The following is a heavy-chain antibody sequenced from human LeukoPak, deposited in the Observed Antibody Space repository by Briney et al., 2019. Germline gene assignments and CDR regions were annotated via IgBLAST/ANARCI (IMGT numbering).Heavy chain of an antibody. CDR1: GGSISNGGYS. Sequence: SETLSLTCVVSGGSISNGGYSWNWIRQPPGKGLEWIGYIYHSGSTYYNPSPKSRVTISVDRSKNQFSLKLSSVTAADTAVYYCARVPQPTISNGFDIWGQGTMVTVSS. J-gene: IGHJ3*02. V-gene: IGHV4-30-2*01. D-gene: IGHD5-24*01. CDR3: ARVPQPTISNGFDI. CDR2: IYHSGST.